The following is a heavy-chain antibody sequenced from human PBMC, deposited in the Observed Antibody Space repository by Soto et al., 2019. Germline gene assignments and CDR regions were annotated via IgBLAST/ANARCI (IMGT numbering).Heavy chain of an antibody. CDR2: IYYSGST. CDR1: GGSISSGGYY. Sequence: SETLSLTCTVSGGSISSGGYYWSWIRQHPGKGLEWIGYIYYSGSTYYNPSLKSRVTISVDTSKNQFSLKLSSVTAADTAVYYCASSYSGYDLNDYWGQGTLVTVSS. V-gene: IGHV4-31*03. D-gene: IGHD5-12*01. J-gene: IGHJ4*02. CDR3: ASSYSGYDLNDY.